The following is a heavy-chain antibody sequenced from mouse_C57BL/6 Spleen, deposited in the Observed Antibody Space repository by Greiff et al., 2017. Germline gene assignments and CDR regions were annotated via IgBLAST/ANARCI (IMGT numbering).Heavy chain of an antibody. D-gene: IGHD1-1*01. V-gene: IGHV1-55*01. CDR3: ARSDYYGSGYDY. J-gene: IGHJ2*01. Sequence: QVQLQQPGAELVKPGASVKMSCKASGYTFTSYWITWVKQRPGQGLEWIGDIYPGSGSTNYNEKFKGKATLTVDTSSSTAYMHLSSLTSEDSAVYSCARSDYYGSGYDYWGQGTTLTVSS. CDR1: GYTFTSYW. CDR2: IYPGSGST.